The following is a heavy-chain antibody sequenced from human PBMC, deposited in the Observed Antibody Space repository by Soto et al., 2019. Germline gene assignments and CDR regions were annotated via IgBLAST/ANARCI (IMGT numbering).Heavy chain of an antibody. Sequence: QVQVVQSGAEVKKPGASVRLSCKTSGYSFTSCAIHWVRLAPGQRFEWMGWINTDSGNTKYSQKFQSRVTITRDTAASTTYMEVTSLTFEDTATYYCVRDRAVDWYLDLWGRGTLVTVSS. CDR1: GYSFTSCA. V-gene: IGHV1-3*04. CDR2: INTDSGNT. CDR3: VRDRAVDWYLDL. J-gene: IGHJ2*01. D-gene: IGHD6-19*01.